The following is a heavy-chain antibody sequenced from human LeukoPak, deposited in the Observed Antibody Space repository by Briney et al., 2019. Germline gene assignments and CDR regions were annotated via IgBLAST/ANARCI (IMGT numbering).Heavy chain of an antibody. Sequence: GASVKVSCKASGGTFSSYAISWVRQAPGQGLEWMGGIIPIFGTANYAQKFQGRVTITTDESTSTAYMELSSLRSEDTAVYYCASGGIAVAFPFDYWGQGTLVTVSS. D-gene: IGHD6-19*01. V-gene: IGHV1-69*05. CDR1: GGTFSSYA. CDR2: IIPIFGTA. J-gene: IGHJ4*02. CDR3: ASGGIAVAFPFDY.